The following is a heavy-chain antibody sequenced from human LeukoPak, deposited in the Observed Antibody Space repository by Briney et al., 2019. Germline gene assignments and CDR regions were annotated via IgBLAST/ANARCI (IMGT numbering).Heavy chain of an antibody. V-gene: IGHV3-23*01. CDR2: IGASVSGT. D-gene: IGHD2-15*01. J-gene: IGHJ4*02. Sequence: GGSLRLSCAASGFDSGFDFNIYAMTWVRQAPGKGLEWVSTIGASVSGTDYADSVKGRCTISRDNLKKTLCLEMTRVRVEERAIYYCAKSPEVVVMPPPDKWGQGALVVVSP. CDR1: GFDFNIYA. CDR3: AKSPEVVVMPPPDK.